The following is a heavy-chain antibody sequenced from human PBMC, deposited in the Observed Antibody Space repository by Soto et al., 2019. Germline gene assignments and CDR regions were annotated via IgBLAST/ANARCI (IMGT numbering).Heavy chain of an antibody. V-gene: IGHV3-15*01. CDR2: LKSEAAGGTT. J-gene: IGHJ4*02. CDR1: GFAFSSAW. CDR3: SYDSSRGDY. Sequence: GGSLRLSCAVSGFAFSSAWMSWVRQAPGKGLEGVGRLKSEAAGGTTDYAAPVKGRFTISREDSKNTLYLQMNSLKTDDTAVYYCSYDSSRGDYWGLGTLVTVSS. D-gene: IGHD3-22*01.